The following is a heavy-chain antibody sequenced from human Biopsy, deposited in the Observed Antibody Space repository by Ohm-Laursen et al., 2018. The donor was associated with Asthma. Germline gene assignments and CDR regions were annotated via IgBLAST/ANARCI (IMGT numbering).Heavy chain of an antibody. V-gene: IGHV3-11*01. CDR3: ARDSYSSGLYDDFES. CDR1: GFTFSDYY. CDR2: INGKSNSI. D-gene: IGHD6-19*01. Sequence: SLRLSCAASGFTFSDYYMSWIRQAPGKGLEWVSYINGKSNSIEYEDSVKGRFTISRDNAKNSLYLQMNGLRAEDTAVYYCARDSYSSGLYDDFESWGQGTLVTVSS. J-gene: IGHJ4*02.